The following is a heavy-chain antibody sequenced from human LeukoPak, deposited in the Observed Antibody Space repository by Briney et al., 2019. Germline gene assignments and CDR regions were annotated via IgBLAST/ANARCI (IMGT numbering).Heavy chain of an antibody. CDR1: GFRLSNYG. Sequence: GGPLRLSCAASGFRLSNYGMSWVRQAPGKGLEWVSAISGSGGSTYYADSVKGRFSISRDNSKNTLYMQMDSLRAEDTAVYYCARDPLGTSVALDWGQGTLVTVSS. J-gene: IGHJ4*02. V-gene: IGHV3-23*01. D-gene: IGHD3-10*01. CDR2: ISGSGGST. CDR3: ARDPLGTSVALD.